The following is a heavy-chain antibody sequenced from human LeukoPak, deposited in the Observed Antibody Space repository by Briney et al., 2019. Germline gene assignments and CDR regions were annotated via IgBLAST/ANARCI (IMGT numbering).Heavy chain of an antibody. J-gene: IGHJ6*02. CDR1: GFTFGNYL. CDR3: ARAPSGWHATDV. D-gene: IGHD6-19*01. Sequence: QAGGSLRLSCAASGFTFGNYLMHWVRQAPGKGLMWVSRVHIDGSSTTYADSVKGRFTISRDDAKNTLYLQMNSLRAEDTAVYYCARAPSGWHATDVWGQGTTVTVSS. CDR2: VHIDGSST. V-gene: IGHV3-74*01.